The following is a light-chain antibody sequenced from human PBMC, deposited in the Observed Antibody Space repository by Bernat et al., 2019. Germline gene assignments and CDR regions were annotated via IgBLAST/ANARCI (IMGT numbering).Light chain of an antibody. V-gene: IGLV1-44*01. Sequence: QSVLTQPPSASGTPGQRVTISCSGSSSNIGSNTVNWYQQLPVTAPKLLIYSNNQRPSGVPDRFSGSKSGTSASLAISGLQSEDEADYYCAAWDDSLNASYVFGTGTKVTVL. CDR1: SSNIGSNT. CDR3: AAWDDSLNASYV. J-gene: IGLJ1*01. CDR2: SNN.